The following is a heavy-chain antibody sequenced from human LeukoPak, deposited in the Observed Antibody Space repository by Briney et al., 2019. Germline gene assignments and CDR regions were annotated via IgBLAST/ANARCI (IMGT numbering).Heavy chain of an antibody. CDR3: ARVGSGNYYKYFEY. V-gene: IGHV3-53*01. J-gene: IGHJ4*02. D-gene: IGHD1-26*01. CDR2: IYSGAGT. CDR1: GFTVSSTY. Sequence: PGGSLRLSCAASGFTVSSTYMSWVRQAPGKGLEWVSVIYSGAGTYYADSVKGRFTICRDNSENTLHLQMNSLRAEDTAVYYCARVGSGNYYKYFEYWGQGTLVTVSS.